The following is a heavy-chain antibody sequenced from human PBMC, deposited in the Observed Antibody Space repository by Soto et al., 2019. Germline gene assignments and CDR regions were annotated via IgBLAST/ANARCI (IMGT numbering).Heavy chain of an antibody. CDR3: ARDHSGSYRYFDY. Sequence: ESGGGVVQPGRSLRLSCAASGFTFSSYAMHWVRQAPGKGLEWVAVISYDGSNKYYADSVKGRFTISRDNSKNTLYLQMNSLRAEDTAVYYCARDHSGSYRYFDYWGQGTLVTVSS. CDR2: ISYDGSNK. J-gene: IGHJ4*02. CDR1: GFTFSSYA. D-gene: IGHD1-26*01. V-gene: IGHV3-30-3*01.